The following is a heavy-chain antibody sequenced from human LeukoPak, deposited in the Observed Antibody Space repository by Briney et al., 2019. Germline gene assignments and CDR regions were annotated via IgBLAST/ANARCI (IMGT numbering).Heavy chain of an antibody. D-gene: IGHD6-13*01. J-gene: IGHJ4*02. V-gene: IGHV1-2*02. CDR1: GYTFTGYY. CDR2: INPNSGGT. CDR3: ARDSDSSRDFDY. Sequence: ASVKVSYKASGYTFTGYYMHWVRQAPGQGLEWMGWINPNSGGTNYAQKFQDRVTMTRDTSISTAYMELSRLRSDDTAVYYCARDSDSSRDFDYWGQGTLVTVSS.